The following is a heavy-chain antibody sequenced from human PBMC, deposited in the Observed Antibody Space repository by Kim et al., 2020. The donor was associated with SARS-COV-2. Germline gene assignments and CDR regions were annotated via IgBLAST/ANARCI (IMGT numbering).Heavy chain of an antibody. V-gene: IGHV4-39*07. J-gene: IGHJ5*02. D-gene: IGHD2-15*01. CDR3: ARPYCSGGSCYGSNWFDP. CDR1: GGSISSSSYY. CDR2: IYYSGST. Sequence: SETLSLTCTVSGGSISSSSYYWGWIRQPPGKGLEWIGSIYYSGSTYYNPSLKSRVTISVDTSKNQFSLKLSSVTAADTAVYYCARPYCSGGSCYGSNWFDPWGQGTLVTVSS.